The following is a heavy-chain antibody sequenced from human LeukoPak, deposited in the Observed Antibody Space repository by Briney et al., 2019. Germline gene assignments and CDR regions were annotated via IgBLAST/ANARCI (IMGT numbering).Heavy chain of an antibody. CDR2: IYYSGST. CDR1: GGSISSSSYC. Sequence: SETLSPPCTVSGGSISSSSYCWGWIHQPPGKGVEWIWRIYYSGSTYYNPSLKSRVTVSVDTSKNQFSLKLSSVTAADTAVYYCARLRVGYCSSTSSYLFDYWGQGTLVTVSS. D-gene: IGHD2-2*01. V-gene: IGHV4-39*01. J-gene: IGHJ4*02. CDR3: ARLRVGYCSSTSSYLFDY.